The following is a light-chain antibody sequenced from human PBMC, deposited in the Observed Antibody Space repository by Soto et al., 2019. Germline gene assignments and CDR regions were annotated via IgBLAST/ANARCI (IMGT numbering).Light chain of an antibody. V-gene: IGKV3-20*01. CDR2: GAS. CDR1: QSVSSSY. J-gene: IGKJ2*01. CDR3: QQYGSSNT. Sequence: EIVLTQSPGTLSLSPGERATLSCRASQSVSSSYLAWYQQKPGQAPRLLIYGASSRATGIPDRFSGSGAETNLTLTTNRLEPKDCAVYYRQQYGSSNTVGQGTKLEIK.